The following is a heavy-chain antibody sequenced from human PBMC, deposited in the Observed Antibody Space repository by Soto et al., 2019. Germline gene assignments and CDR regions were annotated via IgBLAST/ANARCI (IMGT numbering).Heavy chain of an antibody. Sequence: SLRLSCAASGFTFDDYAMHWFRQAPGKGLEWVSGISWNSGSIGYADSVKGRFTISRDNAKNSLYLQMNSLRAEDTALYYCAKDTTPSRRGAFDIWGQGTMVTVSS. J-gene: IGHJ3*02. D-gene: IGHD3-10*01. CDR1: GFTFDDYA. CDR2: ISWNSGSI. CDR3: AKDTTPSRRGAFDI. V-gene: IGHV3-9*01.